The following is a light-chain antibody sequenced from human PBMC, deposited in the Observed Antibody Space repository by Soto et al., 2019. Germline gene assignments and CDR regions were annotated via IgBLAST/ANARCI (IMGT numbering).Light chain of an antibody. Sequence: EIVMTQSPATLSVSPGERATLACRASQSVSTNLACYQHKPGQPPRLLIYGASTRATGIPARCSGSGSGTAFALTISSLQSEDFAVDYCQQYNNLPPYTFGQGTKLEIK. CDR3: QQYNNLPPYT. CDR1: QSVSTN. V-gene: IGKV3-15*01. CDR2: GAS. J-gene: IGKJ2*01.